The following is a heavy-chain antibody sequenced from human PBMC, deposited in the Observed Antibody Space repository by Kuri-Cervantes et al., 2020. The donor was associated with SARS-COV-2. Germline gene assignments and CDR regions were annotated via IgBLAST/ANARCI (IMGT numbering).Heavy chain of an antibody. D-gene: IGHD3-22*01. CDR2: ISSSGSTI. CDR3: ARGDSSGYLYYFDY. CDR1: GFTFSSYE. V-gene: IGHV3-48*03. Sequence: GESLKISCAASGFTFSSYEMNWVRQAPGEGLEWVSYISSSGSTIYYADSVKGRFTISRDDAKNSLYLQMNSLRAEDTAVYYCARGDSSGYLYYFDYWGQGTLVTVSS. J-gene: IGHJ4*02.